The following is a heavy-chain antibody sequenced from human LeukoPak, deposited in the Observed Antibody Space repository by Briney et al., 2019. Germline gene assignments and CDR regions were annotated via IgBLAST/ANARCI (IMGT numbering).Heavy chain of an antibody. CDR2: ISYDGSNK. V-gene: IGHV3-30*18. CDR3: AKDPPGHWKDAGYFDY. J-gene: IGHJ4*02. Sequence: QSGGSLTLSCAASGFTFSSFGMHWARQAPGKGLEWVAVISYDGSNKFYADSVKGRFTISRDNSKNTLYLQMNSLRAEDTAVYYCAKDPPGHWKDAGYFDYWGQGTLVTVSS. CDR1: GFTFSSFG. D-gene: IGHD1-1*01.